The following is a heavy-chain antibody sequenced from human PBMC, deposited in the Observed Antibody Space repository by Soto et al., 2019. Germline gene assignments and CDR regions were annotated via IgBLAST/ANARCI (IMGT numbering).Heavy chain of an antibody. CDR1: GFTFRSYA. V-gene: IGHV3-30-3*01. CDR2: ISYDGSNK. D-gene: IGHD3-22*01. J-gene: IGHJ4*02. CDR3: ARGYDSSGYSYFDY. Sequence: QVQLVESGGGVVQPGRSLRLSCAASGFTFRSYAMHWVRQAPGKGLEWVAVISYDGSNKYYADSVKGRFTISRDNSKNTLYLQMNSLRAEDTAVYYCARGYDSSGYSYFDYWGQGTLVTVSS.